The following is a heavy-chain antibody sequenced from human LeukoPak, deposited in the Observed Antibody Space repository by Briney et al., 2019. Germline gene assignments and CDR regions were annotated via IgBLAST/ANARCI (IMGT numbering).Heavy chain of an antibody. CDR2: IYYSGST. CDR3: ARAGRRSINTPPNDYSLSINWFDP. Sequence: PSETLSLTCTVPGGSISSGDYYWSWIRQPPGKGLEWIGYIYYSGSTYYNPSLKSRVTISVDTSKNQSSLKLSSVTAADTAVYYCARAGRRSINTPPNDYSLSINWFDPWGQGTLVTVSS. D-gene: IGHD4-11*01. V-gene: IGHV4-30-4*01. J-gene: IGHJ5*02. CDR1: GGSISSGDYY.